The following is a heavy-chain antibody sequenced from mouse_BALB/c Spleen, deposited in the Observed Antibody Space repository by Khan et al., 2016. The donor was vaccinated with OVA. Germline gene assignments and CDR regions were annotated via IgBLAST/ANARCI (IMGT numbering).Heavy chain of an antibody. D-gene: IGHD2-1*01. J-gene: IGHJ4*01. V-gene: IGHV9-2-1*01. CDR2: INTETGEP. CDR3: ARNYYGNYGAMDY. Sequence: QIQLVQSGPELKKPGETVKISCKASGYTFTDYSMHWVKQAPGKGLKWMGWINTETGEPTYADDFKGRFAFSLETSASTAYLQINNHKNEDTATYFCARNYYGNYGAMDYWGQGTSVTVSS. CDR1: GYTFTDYS.